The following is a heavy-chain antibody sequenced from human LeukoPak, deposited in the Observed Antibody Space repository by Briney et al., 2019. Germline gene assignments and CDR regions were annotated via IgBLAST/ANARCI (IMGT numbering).Heavy chain of an antibody. CDR3: AKEKWPGYSYGPFDY. CDR1: GFTFSSYG. D-gene: IGHD5-18*01. J-gene: IGHJ4*02. V-gene: IGHV3-30*18. Sequence: PGRSLRLSCAASGFTFSSYGMHWVRQAPGEGLEWVAVISYDGSNKYYADSVKGRFTISRDNSKNTLYLQMNSLRAEDTAVYYCAKEKWPGYSYGPFDYWGQGTLVTVSS. CDR2: ISYDGSNK.